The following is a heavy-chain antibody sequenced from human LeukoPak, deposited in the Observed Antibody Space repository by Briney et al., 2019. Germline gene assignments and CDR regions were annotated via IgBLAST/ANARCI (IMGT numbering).Heavy chain of an antibody. CDR3: ARDRQLERPYQDY. V-gene: IGHV1-18*01. J-gene: IGHJ4*02. CDR2: ISAYNGNT. Sequence: ASVKVSCTASGYTFTSYGISWVRQAPGQGLEWMGWISAYNGNTNYAQKLQGRVTMTTATSTSTAHMELRSLRSADTAVYYCARDRQLERPYQDYWGQGTLVTVSS. CDR1: GYTFTSYG. D-gene: IGHD1-1*01.